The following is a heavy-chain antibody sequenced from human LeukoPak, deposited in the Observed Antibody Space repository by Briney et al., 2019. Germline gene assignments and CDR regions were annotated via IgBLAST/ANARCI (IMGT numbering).Heavy chain of an antibody. J-gene: IGHJ4*02. CDR3: ATTQGNLFDY. Sequence: SETLSLTCTVSGASITSYYWSWIRQPPGKGLEWIGYVYYSGGTTYNPSLKSRVTMSVDTPKNQFSLNLSSVTAADTAVYYCATTQGNLFDYWGQGTLVTVSS. D-gene: IGHD3-10*01. CDR2: VYYSGGT. V-gene: IGHV4-59*08. CDR1: GASITSYY.